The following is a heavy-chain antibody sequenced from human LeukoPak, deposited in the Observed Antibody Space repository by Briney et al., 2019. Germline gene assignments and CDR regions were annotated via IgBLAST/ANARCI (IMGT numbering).Heavy chain of an antibody. J-gene: IGHJ6*02. D-gene: IGHD3-10*01. Sequence: GGPLRLSCAASGFSFSTHAMSWVRQAPGKGLEWVSTLSKGAANTYYADSVKGRFTISRDTSKNMLYLQMNSLRAEDTAIYYCARDTSSYYANYDMDVWSRGTTVTVSS. CDR1: GFSFSTHA. CDR3: ARDTSSYYANYDMDV. V-gene: IGHV3-23*01. CDR2: LSKGAANT.